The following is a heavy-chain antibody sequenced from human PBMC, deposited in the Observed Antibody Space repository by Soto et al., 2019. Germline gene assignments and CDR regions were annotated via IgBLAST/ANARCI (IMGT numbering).Heavy chain of an antibody. J-gene: IGHJ4*02. V-gene: IGHV3-30*18. CDR3: AKDSDYYDSSGYRY. CDR2: ISYDGSNK. CDR1: GFTFSSYG. Sequence: GGSLIISCAASGFTFSSYGMHWVRQAPGKGLEWVAVISYDGSNKYYADSVKGRFTISRDNSKNTLYLQMNSLRAEDTAVYYCAKDSDYYDSSGYRYWGQGTLVTVSS. D-gene: IGHD3-22*01.